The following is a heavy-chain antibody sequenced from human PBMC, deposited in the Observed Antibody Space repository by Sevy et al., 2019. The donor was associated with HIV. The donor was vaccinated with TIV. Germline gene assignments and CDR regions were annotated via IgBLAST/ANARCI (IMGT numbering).Heavy chain of an antibody. D-gene: IGHD6-19*01. CDR1: GFSFSDHH. CDR3: ARLGQWLRAYDAFDI. Sequence: GGSLRLSCAASGFSFSDHHLDWVRQAPGKGLGWVGRIRQKANSYTTEYAASVKGRFTISRDDSKNSLYLQINSLKTEDTAVYYCARLGQWLRAYDAFDIWGQGTMVTVSS. V-gene: IGHV3-72*01. J-gene: IGHJ3*02. CDR2: IRQKANSYTT.